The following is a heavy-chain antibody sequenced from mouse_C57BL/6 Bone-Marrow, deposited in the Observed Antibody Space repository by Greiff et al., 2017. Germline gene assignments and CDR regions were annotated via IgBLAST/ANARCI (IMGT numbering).Heavy chain of an antibody. Sequence: VQLQQSGAELVRPGASVTLSCKASGYTFTDYDMHWVKQTPVHGLEWIGAIDPETGGTAYNQKFKGKAILTADKSYSTAYMELRSLTSEDSAVYYCTVVDWYVDVWGTGTTVTGSS. CDR2: IDPETGGT. V-gene: IGHV1-15*01. CDR3: TVVDWYVDV. J-gene: IGHJ1*03. CDR1: GYTFTDYD. D-gene: IGHD1-1*01.